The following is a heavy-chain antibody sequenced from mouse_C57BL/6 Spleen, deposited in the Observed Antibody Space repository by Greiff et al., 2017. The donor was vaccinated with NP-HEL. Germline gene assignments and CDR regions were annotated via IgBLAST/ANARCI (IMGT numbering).Heavy chain of an antibody. CDR3: AREDSFMDY. CDR2: ISYDGSN. J-gene: IGHJ4*01. CDR1: GYSITSGYY. Sequence: EVKVEESGPGLVKPSQSLSLTCSVTGYSITSGYYWNWIRQFPGNKLEWMGYISYDGSNNYNPSLKNRISITRDTSKNQFFLKLNSVTTEDTATYYCAREDSFMDYWGQGTSVTVSS. V-gene: IGHV3-6*01.